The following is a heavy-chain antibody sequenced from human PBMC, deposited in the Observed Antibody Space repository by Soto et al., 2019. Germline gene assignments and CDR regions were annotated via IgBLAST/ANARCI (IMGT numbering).Heavy chain of an antibody. Sequence: GASVKVSCKASGYTFTSYGISWVRQAPGQGLEWMGWISAYNGNTNYAQKLQGRVTMTTDTSTSTAYMELRSLRSDDTAVYYCARDLIVSYCSGGSCYRPGILGYWDQGTLVTVSS. V-gene: IGHV1-18*01. CDR1: GYTFTSYG. D-gene: IGHD2-15*01. CDR3: ARDLIVSYCSGGSCYRPGILGY. CDR2: ISAYNGNT. J-gene: IGHJ4*02.